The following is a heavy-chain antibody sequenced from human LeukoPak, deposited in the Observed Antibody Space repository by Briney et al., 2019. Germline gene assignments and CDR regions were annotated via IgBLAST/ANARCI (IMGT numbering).Heavy chain of an antibody. CDR3: AKDGSWGDYYFYFYMDV. Sequence: GGSLRLSCEASGSGFTFGNFALSWVRQAPGKGPEWLSGISASGHYTYYADSVKGRFTISRDNFKNTLYIDMNSLRAGDTAVYYCAKDGSWGDYYFYFYMDVWGKGTTVTVSS. V-gene: IGHV3-23*01. CDR1: GSGFTFGNFA. D-gene: IGHD3-16*01. CDR2: ISASGHYT. J-gene: IGHJ6*03.